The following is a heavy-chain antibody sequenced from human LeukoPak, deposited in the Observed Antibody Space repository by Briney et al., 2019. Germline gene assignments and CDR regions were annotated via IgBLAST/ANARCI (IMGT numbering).Heavy chain of an antibody. D-gene: IGHD6-13*01. CDR1: GYNFTSYW. V-gene: IGHV5-10-1*01. CDR3: ARRGAGGELALGY. Sequence: GESLKISFQGSGYNFTSYWISWVRQMPGKGLEWMGRIDPSDSYTNYSPSFQGHVTISADKSISTAYLQWSSLKASDTAMYYCARRGAGGELALGYWGQGTLVTVSS. J-gene: IGHJ4*02. CDR2: IDPSDSYT.